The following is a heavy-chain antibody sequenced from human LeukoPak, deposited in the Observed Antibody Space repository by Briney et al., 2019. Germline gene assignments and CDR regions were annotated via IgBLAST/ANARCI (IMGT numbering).Heavy chain of an antibody. CDR2: IIPIFGTA. Sequence: GASVKVSCKASGGTFSSYAISWVRQAPGQGLEWMGGIIPIFGTANYAQKFQGRVTITADESTSTAYMELSSLRSEDTAVYYCARSRFGELSRFDYWGQGTLVTVSS. V-gene: IGHV1-69*13. CDR3: ARSRFGELSRFDY. D-gene: IGHD3-10*01. J-gene: IGHJ4*02. CDR1: GGTFSSYA.